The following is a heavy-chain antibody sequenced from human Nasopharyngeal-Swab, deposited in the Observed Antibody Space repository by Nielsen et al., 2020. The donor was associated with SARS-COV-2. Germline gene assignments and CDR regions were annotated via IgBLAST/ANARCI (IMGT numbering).Heavy chain of an antibody. CDR3: VKASAPSNYYYYGVDV. CDR1: GFTFSRFT. J-gene: IGHJ6*02. V-gene: IGHV3-64D*06. CDR2: LSSNGEST. Sequence: GESLKTSCSAFGFTFSRFTMHWVRQAPGKGLEYVSALSSNGESTYYADSVKGRFTISRDNSKNTLYLQMSSLSAEDTALYYCVKASAPSNYYYYGVDVWGQGTAVTVSS. D-gene: IGHD4-11*01.